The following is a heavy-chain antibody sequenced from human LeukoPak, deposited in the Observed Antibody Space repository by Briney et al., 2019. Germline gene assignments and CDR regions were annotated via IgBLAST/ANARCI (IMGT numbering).Heavy chain of an antibody. Sequence: GGSLRLSCAASGFTFDDYAMHWVRQAPGKGLEWVSGISWNSGSMGYVDSVKGRFTISRDNAKNSLYLQMNSLRAEDTAVYYCARGTSMGHWGQGTLVTVSS. CDR1: GFTFDDYA. CDR2: ISWNSGSM. CDR3: ARGTSMGH. J-gene: IGHJ4*02. V-gene: IGHV3-9*01.